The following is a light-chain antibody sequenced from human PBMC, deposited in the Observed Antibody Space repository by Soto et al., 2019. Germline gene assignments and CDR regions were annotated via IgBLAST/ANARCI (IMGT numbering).Light chain of an antibody. CDR1: EYVGIY. V-gene: IGKV1-39*01. CDR3: QQTHTAPRT. CDR2: GAS. Sequence: DVQMTQSPSSLSASIGDSVTITCRSSEYVGIYLNWYQQRPGRAPQVLVYGASSLESGVPSRFSGSGAGTDFNFTITSLQPEDFATYYCQQTHTAPRTFGRGTHVAV. J-gene: IGKJ1*01.